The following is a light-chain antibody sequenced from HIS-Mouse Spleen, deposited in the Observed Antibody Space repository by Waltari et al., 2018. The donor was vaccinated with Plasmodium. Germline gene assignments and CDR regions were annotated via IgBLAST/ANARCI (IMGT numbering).Light chain of an antibody. J-gene: IGLJ2*01. Sequence: QSALTQPPSASGSPGQSVTISCTGTSSDVGGYNYVSWYQQHPGNAPKLIIYEVSKRPSGVPVRFSGSKSGNTASLTVSGLQAEDEADYYCSSYAGSNNLVFGGGTKLTVL. CDR2: EVS. CDR1: SSDVGGYNY. V-gene: IGLV2-8*01. CDR3: SSYAGSNNLV.